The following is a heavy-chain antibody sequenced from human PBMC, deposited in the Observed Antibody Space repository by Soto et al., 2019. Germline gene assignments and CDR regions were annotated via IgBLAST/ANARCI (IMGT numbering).Heavy chain of an antibody. V-gene: IGHV3-23*01. CDR3: AKVRDYGGHHYYYYYGMDV. CDR2: ISGSGTGT. J-gene: IGHJ6*02. CDR1: GFTFSSYV. D-gene: IGHD4-17*01. Sequence: AGGSLRLSCAASGFTFSSYVMSWVRQAPGKGLEWVSVISGSGTGTYYADSVKGRFTISRDNSKNTLYLQMNSLRAEDTAVYYCAKVRDYGGHHYYYYYGMDVWGQGTTVTVSS.